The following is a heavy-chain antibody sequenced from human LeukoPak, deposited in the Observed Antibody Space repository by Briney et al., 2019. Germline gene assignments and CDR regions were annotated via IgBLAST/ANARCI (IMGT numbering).Heavy chain of an antibody. CDR1: GFTFSSYA. CDR3: TIAAAAQTFDDAFDI. D-gene: IGHD6-13*01. V-gene: IGHV3-53*01. J-gene: IGHJ3*02. CDR2: IYSGGST. Sequence: AGGSLRLSCAASGFTFSSYAMSWVRQAPGKGLEWVSVIYSGGSTYYADSVKGRFTISRDNSKNTLYLQMNSLRAEDTAVYYCTIAAAAQTFDDAFDIWGQGTMVTVSS.